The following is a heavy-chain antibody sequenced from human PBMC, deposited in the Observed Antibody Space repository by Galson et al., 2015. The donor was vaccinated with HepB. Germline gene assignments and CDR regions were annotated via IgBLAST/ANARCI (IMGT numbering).Heavy chain of an antibody. V-gene: IGHV5-10-1*01. CDR1: GYSFTNYW. J-gene: IGHJ6*02. Sequence: QSGAEVKKPGESLRISCKGSGYSFTNYWISWVRQMPGKGLEWMGRIDPSDSYTIYSPSFQGHVTISADKSISTAYLQWRSLRASDTAMYYCARWDSVIYYYYGMDVWCQGTTVTVSS. D-gene: IGHD3-16*02. CDR2: IDPSDSYT. CDR3: ARWDSVIYYYYGMDV.